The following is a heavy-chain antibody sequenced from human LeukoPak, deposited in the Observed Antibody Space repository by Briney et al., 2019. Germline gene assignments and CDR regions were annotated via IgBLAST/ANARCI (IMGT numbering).Heavy chain of an antibody. Sequence: GGSLRLSCAASKFTYSSYWTSWVRQAPGKGLEWVANVKQDGSVQFYMDSLKGRFSVSRDNAKNSLYLQMNGLRVEDTAVYYCTRLQIAVAGPNWFDPWGQGTLVTVSS. D-gene: IGHD6-19*01. V-gene: IGHV3-7*01. CDR2: VKQDGSVQ. CDR3: TRLQIAVAGPNWFDP. J-gene: IGHJ5*02. CDR1: KFTYSSYW.